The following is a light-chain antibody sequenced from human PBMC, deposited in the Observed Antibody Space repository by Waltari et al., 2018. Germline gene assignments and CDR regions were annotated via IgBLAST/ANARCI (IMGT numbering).Light chain of an antibody. V-gene: IGKV3-15*01. J-gene: IGKJ2*01. Sequence: EIVMTQSPPTLSVSPGERATLSCRASQSVSSNLAWYQHKPGQAPRLLIYGASTRATGIPARFSGSGSGTEFTLTISSLQSEDFAVYYCQQYKNWPPMYTFG. CDR2: GAS. CDR3: QQYKNWPPMYT. CDR1: QSVSSN.